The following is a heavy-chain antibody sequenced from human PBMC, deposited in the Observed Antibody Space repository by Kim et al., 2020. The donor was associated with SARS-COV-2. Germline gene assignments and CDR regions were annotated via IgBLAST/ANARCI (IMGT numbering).Heavy chain of an antibody. CDR2: IYYXGST. V-gene: IGHV4-39*02. Sequence: SETLSRTCTVSGGSISSSSYYWGWIRQPPGXXXEWXGSIYYXGSTYYNPSLKSRVTISXHTSKXHVSLSRSSXPAADTAVYXGARLXGPLWXRGQXRAYXXYWXXXTLXXVS. CDR3: ARLXGPLWXRGQXRAYXXY. J-gene: IGHJ4*01. CDR1: GGSISSSSYY. D-gene: IGHD3-10*01.